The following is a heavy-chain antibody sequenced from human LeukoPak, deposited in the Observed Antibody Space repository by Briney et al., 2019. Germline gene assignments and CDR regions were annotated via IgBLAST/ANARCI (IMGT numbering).Heavy chain of an antibody. V-gene: IGHV3-48*02. CDR1: GFNFSSCS. CDR2: ISSYSGTI. J-gene: IGHJ4*02. Sequence: GGSLRLSCAASGFNFSSCSMNWVRQAPGKGLEWVSYISSYSGTILYADSVKGRFTISRDSGKNSLYLQMNSLRDEDTAVYYCARAKSIAAAGIFDYWGQGTLVTVSS. D-gene: IGHD6-13*01. CDR3: ARAKSIAAAGIFDY.